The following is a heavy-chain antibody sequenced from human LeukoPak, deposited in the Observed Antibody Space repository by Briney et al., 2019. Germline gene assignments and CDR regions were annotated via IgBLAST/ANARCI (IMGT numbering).Heavy chain of an antibody. V-gene: IGHV3-20*01. CDR2: INWNGGST. D-gene: IGHD3-22*01. Sequence: GGSLRLSCAASGFTFDDYGMSWVRQAPGKGLEWVSGINWNGGSTGYADSVKGRFTVSRDNAKNSLYLQMNSLRAEDTALYHCARSSHYYDSSGYYPYWYFDLWGRGTLVTVSS. J-gene: IGHJ2*01. CDR1: GFTFDDYG. CDR3: ARSSHYYDSSGYYPYWYFDL.